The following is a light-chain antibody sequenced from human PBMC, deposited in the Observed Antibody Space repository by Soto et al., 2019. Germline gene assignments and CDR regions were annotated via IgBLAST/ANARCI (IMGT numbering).Light chain of an antibody. CDR2: DVR. CDR1: SSDVGGYNY. CDR3: SSYTSSSTWV. J-gene: IGLJ3*02. V-gene: IGLV2-14*01. Sequence: QSALTQPASVSGSPGQSITISCTGTSSDVGGYNYVSWYQQHPGKAPKLMIYDVRNRPSGVSNRFSGSKSGNTASLTISGLQAEDEADYYCSSYTSSSTWVFGGGTKLPVL.